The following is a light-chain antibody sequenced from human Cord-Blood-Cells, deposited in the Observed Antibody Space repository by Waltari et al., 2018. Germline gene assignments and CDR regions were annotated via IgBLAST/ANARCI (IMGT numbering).Light chain of an antibody. CDR2: GPS. J-gene: IGKJ4*01. V-gene: IGKV3-15*01. Sequence: EIVMTHSPATLSVSPGERATLSFRASQSVRSNLAWYQQQPGQAPRLLIYGPSTRATGIPARFIGSGSRTEFTLTISSLQSEDFAVYYCQQYNNWPLTFGGGTKVEIK. CDR3: QQYNNWPLT. CDR1: QSVRSN.